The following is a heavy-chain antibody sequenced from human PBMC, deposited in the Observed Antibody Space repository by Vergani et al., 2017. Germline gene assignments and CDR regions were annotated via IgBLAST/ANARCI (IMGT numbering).Heavy chain of an antibody. CDR3: AGKFSGVGGYRVDH. J-gene: IGHJ4*02. Sequence: QLQLQESGPGLLKPSEILSLTCSVSGTSISGSSDYWGWIRQPPGKGLEWIGSIFYTGTSYYNPSLESRATNSVDRSKNQFSLKLKSVTAADTAVYYCAGKFSGVGGYRVDHWGQGTLVTVSS. CDR1: GTSISGSSDY. CDR2: IFYTGTS. V-gene: IGHV4-39*01. D-gene: IGHD5-18*01.